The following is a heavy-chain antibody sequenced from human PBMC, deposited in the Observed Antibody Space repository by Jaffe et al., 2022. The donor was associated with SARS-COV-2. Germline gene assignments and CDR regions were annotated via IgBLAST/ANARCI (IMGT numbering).Heavy chain of an antibody. V-gene: IGHV3-23*04. CDR3: ATYQQVANFDY. D-gene: IGHD5-12*01. CDR1: GFTFSGHF. J-gene: IGHJ4*02. Sequence: EVQLVESGGHLVQPGGSLRLSCAASGFTFSGHFMNWVRQAPGQGLEWVSAISGSGTNTYYADSVKGRFTISRDNSKNTLFLQMNSLRAEDTAVYYCATYQQVANFDYWGQGTLVTVSS. CDR2: ISGSGTNT.